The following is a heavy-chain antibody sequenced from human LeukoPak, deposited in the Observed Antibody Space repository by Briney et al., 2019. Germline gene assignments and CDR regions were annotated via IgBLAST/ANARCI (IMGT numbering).Heavy chain of an antibody. CDR1: GFTFSSYA. V-gene: IGHV3-30-3*01. Sequence: GGSLRLSCAASGFTFSSYAMHWVRQAPGKGLEWVALISYDGTNKYYADSVKGRFTVSRDDSKNTLYLQMNSLRVEDAAVYYCARSFGGSYAYFDYWGQGILVTVSS. CDR3: ARSFGGSYAYFDY. J-gene: IGHJ4*02. CDR2: ISYDGTNK. D-gene: IGHD1-26*01.